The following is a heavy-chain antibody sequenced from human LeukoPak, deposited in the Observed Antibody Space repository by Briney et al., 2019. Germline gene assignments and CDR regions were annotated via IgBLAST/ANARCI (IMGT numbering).Heavy chain of an antibody. CDR1: GFAFSSYN. CDR3: ARRHLDSAGWTIDY. J-gene: IGHJ4*02. D-gene: IGHD3-9*01. V-gene: IGHV3-48*01. CDR2: ISGSSNTI. Sequence: GGSLRLSCAASGFAFSSYNLNWVRQAPGKWLEWVSYISGSSNTIYYADSVKGRFTISRDNAKNSLYLQMNSLRAEDTAVYYCARRHLDSAGWTIDYWGQGTLVTVSS.